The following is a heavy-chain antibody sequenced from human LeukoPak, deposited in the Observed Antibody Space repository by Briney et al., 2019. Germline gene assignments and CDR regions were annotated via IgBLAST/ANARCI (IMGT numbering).Heavy chain of an antibody. CDR3: ASTYYYGSGSVDY. CDR1: GFTFSSYE. CDR2: ISSSGSTI. V-gene: IGHV3-48*03. D-gene: IGHD3-10*01. Sequence: PGGSLRLSCAASGFTFSSYEMNWVRQAPGKGLEWVSYISSSGSTIYYADSVKGRFTISRDNAKNSLYLQMNSLRAEDTAVYYCASTYYYGSGSVDYWGQGTLVTVSS. J-gene: IGHJ4*02.